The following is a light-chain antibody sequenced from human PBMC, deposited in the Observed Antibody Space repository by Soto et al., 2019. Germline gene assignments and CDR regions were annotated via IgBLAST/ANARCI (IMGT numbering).Light chain of an antibody. CDR2: DAS. V-gene: IGKV3-11*01. CDR3: QQRSVWLT. CDR1: PSMSSA. J-gene: IGKJ4*01. Sequence: EMVLTQSPAPLSLSPGDIAILSCRARPSMSSAFAWYQQKPGQAPRLLIYDASDRATGIPARFSGSRSGTDVTLTICSREPEAFAVYYSQQRSVWLTCGGGPMVEIK.